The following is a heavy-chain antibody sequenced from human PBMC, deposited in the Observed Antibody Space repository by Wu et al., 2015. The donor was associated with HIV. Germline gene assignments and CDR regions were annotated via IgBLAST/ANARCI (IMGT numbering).Heavy chain of an antibody. J-gene: IGHJ6*03. V-gene: IGHV1-69*13. CDR1: GGTFNNYA. CDR2: ITPLFGRP. CDR3: ARELLQGTYYYYYMDV. D-gene: IGHD1-26*01. Sequence: QVQLVQSGAEVKKPGSSVKVSCKASGGTFNNYAINWVRQAPGEGLEWMGRITPLFGRPNYAQRFQGRVTITADESTSTAYMELSSLKSEDTAVYYCARELLQGTYYYYYMDVWGKGTTVTVSS.